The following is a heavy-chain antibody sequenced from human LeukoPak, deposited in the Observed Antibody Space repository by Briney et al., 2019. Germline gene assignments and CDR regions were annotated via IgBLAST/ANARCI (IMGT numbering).Heavy chain of an antibody. CDR3: AKRLGDYFDY. Sequence: PGGSLRLSCAASGFTFSSYGMHWVRQAPGKGLEWVAVTSYDGSNKDYADSVKGRFTISRDNSKNTLYLQVNSLRTEDTAVYYCAKRLGDYFDYWGQGTLVTVSS. CDR1: GFTFSSYG. CDR2: TSYDGSNK. V-gene: IGHV3-30*18. J-gene: IGHJ4*02. D-gene: IGHD3-22*01.